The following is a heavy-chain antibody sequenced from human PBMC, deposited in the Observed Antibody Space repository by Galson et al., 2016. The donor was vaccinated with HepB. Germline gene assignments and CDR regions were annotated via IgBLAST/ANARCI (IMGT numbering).Heavy chain of an antibody. CDR2: INTSKGNT. Sequence: SVKVSCKASGYTFTNYGLSWVRQAPGQGLEWMGWINTSKGNTYYAQKFQGRITLTIDTSTSTAYMELRSLISDDAAVYYCATRPADGSPYHFDCWGQGTLVTVSS. D-gene: IGHD6-13*01. J-gene: IGHJ4*02. CDR3: ATRPADGSPYHFDC. V-gene: IGHV1-18*01. CDR1: GYTFTNYG.